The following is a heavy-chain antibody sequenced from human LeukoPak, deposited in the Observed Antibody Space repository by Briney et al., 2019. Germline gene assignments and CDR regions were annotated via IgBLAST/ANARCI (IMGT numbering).Heavy chain of an antibody. CDR1: GFTFSTYS. CDR3: AKSIAVAGTGYFDY. V-gene: IGHV3-30*18. J-gene: IGHJ4*02. Sequence: PGGSLRLSCAASGFTFSTYSMNWVRQAPGKGLEWVAVISYDGSNKYYADSVKGRFTISRDNSKNTLYLQMNSLRAEDTAVYYCAKSIAVAGTGYFDYWGQGTLVTVSS. D-gene: IGHD6-19*01. CDR2: ISYDGSNK.